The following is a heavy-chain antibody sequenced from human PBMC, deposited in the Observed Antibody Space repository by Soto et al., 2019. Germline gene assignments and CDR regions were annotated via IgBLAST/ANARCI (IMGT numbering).Heavy chain of an antibody. Sequence: SETLSLTCTVSGGSISSGDYYWSWIRQPPGKGLEWIGSIYYSGSTYYNPSLKSRATISVDTSKNQFSLNLSSVTAADTAVYYCARGKYSYGAPFDYWGLGTLVTVSP. CDR3: ARGKYSYGAPFDY. D-gene: IGHD3-10*01. CDR2: IYYSGST. J-gene: IGHJ4*02. CDR1: GGSISSGDYY. V-gene: IGHV4-30-4*01.